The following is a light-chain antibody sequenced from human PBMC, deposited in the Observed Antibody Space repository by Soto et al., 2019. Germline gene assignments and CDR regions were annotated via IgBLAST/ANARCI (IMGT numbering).Light chain of an antibody. CDR3: QQYNSYSHT. CDR2: KAS. CDR1: QSISSW. Sequence: DIQMTQSPSTLSASVGDRVTITCRASQSISSWLAWYQQKPGKAPKLLIYKASSLESGVPSRFSGSGSGTEFTLNISSLQPDDLATYYCQQYNSYSHTFGRGNKVVIK. J-gene: IGKJ4*01. V-gene: IGKV1-5*03.